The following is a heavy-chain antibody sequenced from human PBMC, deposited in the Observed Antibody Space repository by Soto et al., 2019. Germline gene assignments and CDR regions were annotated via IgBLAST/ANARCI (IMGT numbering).Heavy chain of an antibody. V-gene: IGHV3-66*01. CDR2: IYSGGST. CDR3: ARDSDCSGGSCYSPTGDY. J-gene: IGHJ4*02. Sequence: EVQLVESGGGLVQPGGSLRLSCAASGFTVSSNYMSWVRQAPGKGLEWVSVIYSGGSTYYADSVKGRFTISRDNSKNTLYLQMNSLRAEDTAVYYCARDSDCSGGSCYSPTGDYWGQGTLVTVSS. CDR1: GFTVSSNY. D-gene: IGHD2-15*01.